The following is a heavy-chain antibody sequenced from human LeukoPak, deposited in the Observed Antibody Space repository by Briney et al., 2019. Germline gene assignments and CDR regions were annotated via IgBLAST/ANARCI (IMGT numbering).Heavy chain of an antibody. CDR1: GGIFSSDA. V-gene: IGHV1-69*04. J-gene: IGHJ6*02. CDR2: IIPRLDIA. CDR3: ARIRTGTTYYYAMDV. Sequence: SVKVSCKASGGIFSSDAISWVRQAPGQGLEWMGRIIPRLDIAIYAQMFQGRVTITADKATTTAYMELTSLRSEDTAVYYCARIRTGTTYYYAMDVWGQGTTVTVSS. D-gene: IGHD1-1*01.